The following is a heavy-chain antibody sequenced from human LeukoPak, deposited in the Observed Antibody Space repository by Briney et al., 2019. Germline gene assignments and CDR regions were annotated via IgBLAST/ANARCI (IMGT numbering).Heavy chain of an antibody. CDR2: ISDGGGST. V-gene: IGHV3-23*01. CDR1: GFTFSNYA. D-gene: IGHD2/OR15-2a*01. J-gene: IGHJ4*02. CDR3: AKRPGPFQVY. Sequence: GGSLRLSCAASGFTFSNYAMSWVRQAPGKGLEWVSTISDGGGSTYYADSVKGRFTISRDNSKNTLYLQMNSLRAEDTAVYYCAKRPGPFQVYWGQGTLVTVSS.